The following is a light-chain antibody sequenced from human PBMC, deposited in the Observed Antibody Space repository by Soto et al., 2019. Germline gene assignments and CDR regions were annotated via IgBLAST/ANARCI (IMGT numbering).Light chain of an antibody. V-gene: IGKV3-11*01. CDR3: QQRGHWPLT. CDR2: DAS. Sequence: EVVLTQSPPTLTLSPGERVTLSCRTSQNVDTYLTWYQQKPGQPPRLLIYDASSRATGIPARFSGSGSGTDFTLSMSSLEPEDFAVYYCQQRGHWPLTFGGGTKVEIK. CDR1: QNVDTY. J-gene: IGKJ4*01.